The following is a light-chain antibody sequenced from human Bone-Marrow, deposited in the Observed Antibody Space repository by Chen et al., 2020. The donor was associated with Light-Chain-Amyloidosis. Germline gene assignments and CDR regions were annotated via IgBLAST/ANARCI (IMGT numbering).Light chain of an antibody. Sequence: QSALTQPASGAGSPGQSITIPFTGTTSDVGTYNLVSWYQQHPGKAPKLIIFEDTQRPSGVSTRFSASKSVNTASLRIFRLQAEDEADYYCCSYAGSNTYVFGGGTKLAVL. J-gene: IGLJ2*01. CDR2: EDT. CDR3: CSYAGSNTYV. V-gene: IGLV2-23*01. CDR1: TSDVGTYNL.